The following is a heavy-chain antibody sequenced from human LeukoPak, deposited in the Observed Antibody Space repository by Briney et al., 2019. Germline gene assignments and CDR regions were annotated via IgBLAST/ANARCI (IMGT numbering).Heavy chain of an antibody. Sequence: GGSLSLSCAASGFTFSSYSMNWVRQAPGKGLEWVSSISSSSSYIYYADSVKGRFTISRDNAKNSLYLQMNSLRAEDTAVYYCARGYHVHSTFDYWGQGTLVTVSS. V-gene: IGHV3-21*01. CDR3: ARGYHVHSTFDY. J-gene: IGHJ4*02. D-gene: IGHD1-1*01. CDR1: GFTFSSYS. CDR2: ISSSSSYI.